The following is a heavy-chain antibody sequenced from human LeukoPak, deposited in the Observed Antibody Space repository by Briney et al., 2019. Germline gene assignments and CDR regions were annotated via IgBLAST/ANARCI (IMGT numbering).Heavy chain of an antibody. D-gene: IGHD2-2*02. J-gene: IGHJ4*02. CDR3: AKHGDSIVVVPAAIHFDY. CDR2: ISENGGST. CDR1: GFTFSRYA. V-gene: IGHV3-23*01. Sequence: PEGSLRLSCAASGFTFSRYAMSWVRQAPGEGLEWVSSISENGGSTYDADSVKGRFTISRDNSKNTLYLQMNSLRAEDTAVYYCAKHGDSIVVVPAAIHFDYWGQGTLVTVSS.